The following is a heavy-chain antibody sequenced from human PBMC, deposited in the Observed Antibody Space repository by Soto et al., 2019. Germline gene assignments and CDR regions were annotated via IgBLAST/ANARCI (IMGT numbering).Heavy chain of an antibody. J-gene: IGHJ3*02. CDR1: GGSISSGDYY. V-gene: IGHV4-30-4*01. CDR2: IYYSGST. D-gene: IGHD3-16*01. Sequence: SETLSLTCTASGGSISSGDYYWSWIRQPPGKGLEWIGYIYYSGSTYYNPSLKSRVTISVDTSKNQFSLKLSSVTAADTAVYYCARAPGQLVGLLGPPDAFDIWGQGTMVTVSS. CDR3: ARAPGQLVGLLGPPDAFDI.